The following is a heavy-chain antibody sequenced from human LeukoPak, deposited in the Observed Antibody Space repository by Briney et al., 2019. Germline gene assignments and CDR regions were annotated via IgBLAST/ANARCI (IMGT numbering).Heavy chain of an antibody. J-gene: IGHJ4*02. CDR3: AKAKPYTLGGCSYGSTGPYYFDY. CDR2: ISWNSGSI. V-gene: IGHV3-9*01. CDR1: GFTFDDYA. Sequence: PGGPLRLSCAASGFTFDDYAMHWVRQAPGKGLEWVSGISWNSGSIGYADSVKGRFTISRDNAKNSLYLQMNSLRAEDTALYYCAKAKPYTLGGCSYGSTGPYYFDYWGQGTLVTVSS. D-gene: IGHD5-18*01.